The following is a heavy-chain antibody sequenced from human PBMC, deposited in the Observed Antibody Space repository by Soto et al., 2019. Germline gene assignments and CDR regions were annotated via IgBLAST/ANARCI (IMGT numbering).Heavy chain of an antibody. Sequence: EVQLVESGGGLVQPGGSLRLSCVASGFTFSSYSMNWVRQAPGKGLEWVSYISSSSSTIYYADSVKGRFTISRDNAKNSLYLQMNSLRDEDTAVYYCARPQVAAAIPVTAFDIWGQGTMVTVSS. CDR2: ISSSSSTI. J-gene: IGHJ3*02. CDR1: GFTFSSYS. D-gene: IGHD2-2*02. V-gene: IGHV3-48*02. CDR3: ARPQVAAAIPVTAFDI.